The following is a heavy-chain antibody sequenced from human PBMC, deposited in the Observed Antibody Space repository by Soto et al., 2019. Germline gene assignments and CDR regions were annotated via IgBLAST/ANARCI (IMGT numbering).Heavy chain of an antibody. J-gene: IGHJ3*02. Sequence: PSETLSLTCTVSGGSISSYFWSWIRQSPGEGLEWIRYIFYSGTTNYSPSLKSRVTMSLGTAKNQFSLNLTSVTAADTAVYYCARGRGGTYDAFDIWGQGTMVTVSS. CDR1: GGSISSYF. V-gene: IGHV4-59*01. D-gene: IGHD1-26*01. CDR2: IFYSGTT. CDR3: ARGRGGTYDAFDI.